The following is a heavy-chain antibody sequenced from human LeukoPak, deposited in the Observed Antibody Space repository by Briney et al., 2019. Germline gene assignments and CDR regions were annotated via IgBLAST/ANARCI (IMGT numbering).Heavy chain of an antibody. Sequence: GASVKVSCKASGYTFTSYGISWVRQAPGQGLEWMGWISAYNGNTNYAQKLQGRVTMTTDTSTSTAYMELRSLRSDDTAVYYCARRRPALHTAMADVWGQGTLVTVSS. CDR3: ARRRPALHTAMADV. D-gene: IGHD5-18*01. J-gene: IGHJ4*02. V-gene: IGHV1-18*01. CDR2: ISAYNGNT. CDR1: GYTFTSYG.